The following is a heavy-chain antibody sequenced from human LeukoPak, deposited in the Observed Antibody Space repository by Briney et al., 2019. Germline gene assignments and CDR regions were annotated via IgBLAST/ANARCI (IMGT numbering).Heavy chain of an antibody. CDR2: IYTSGST. D-gene: IGHD1-26*01. J-gene: IGHJ6*03. Sequence: SETLSLTCTVSGGSISNYYWSWIRQPAGKGLEWIGRIYTSGSTNYNPSLKSRVTMSVDTSKNQFSLKLSSVTAADTAVYYCARVSSGSYYNYYYYYMDVWGKGTTVTVSS. CDR1: GGSISNYY. CDR3: ARVSSGSYYNYYYYYMDV. V-gene: IGHV4-4*07.